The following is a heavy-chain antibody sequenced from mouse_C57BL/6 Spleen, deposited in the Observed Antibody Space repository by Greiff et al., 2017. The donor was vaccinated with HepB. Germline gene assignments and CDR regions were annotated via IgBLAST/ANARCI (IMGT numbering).Heavy chain of an antibody. J-gene: IGHJ3*01. CDR3: ARRDDYDGIAY. CDR2: ISSGSSTI. D-gene: IGHD2-4*01. V-gene: IGHV5-17*01. Sequence: EVKLVESGGGLVKPGGSLKLSCAASGFTFSDYGMHWVRQAPEKGLEWVAYISSGSSTIYYADTVKGRFTISRDNAKNTLFRQMTSLRSEDTAMYYCARRDDYDGIAYWGQGTLVTVSA. CDR1: GFTFSDYG.